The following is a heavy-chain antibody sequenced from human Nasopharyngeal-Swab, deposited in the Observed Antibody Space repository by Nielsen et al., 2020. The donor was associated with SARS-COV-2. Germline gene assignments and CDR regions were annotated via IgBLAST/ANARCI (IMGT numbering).Heavy chain of an antibody. J-gene: IGHJ4*02. CDR3: TTQTLITIFGVVIIGPDY. V-gene: IGHV3-15*01. D-gene: IGHD3-3*01. Sequence: GESLKISCAASGFTFSNAWMSWVRQAPGKGLEWVGRIKSKTDGGKTDYAAPVKGRFTISRDDSKNTLYLLMNSLKTEDTAVYYCTTQTLITIFGVVIIGPDYWGQGTLVTVSS. CDR2: IKSKTDGGKT. CDR1: GFTFSNAW.